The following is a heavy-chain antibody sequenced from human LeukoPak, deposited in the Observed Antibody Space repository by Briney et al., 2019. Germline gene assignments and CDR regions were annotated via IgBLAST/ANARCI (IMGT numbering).Heavy chain of an antibody. Sequence: ASVKVSCKVSGYTLTELSMHWVRQAPGKGLEWXXXXXXEDGETIYAQKFQGRVTMTEDTSTDTAYMELSSLRSEDTAVYYCATASPRDDILTGYPHSYYYGMDVWGKGTTVTVSS. CDR3: ATASPRDDILTGYPHSYYYGMDV. CDR1: GYTLTELS. J-gene: IGHJ6*04. CDR2: XXXEDGET. D-gene: IGHD3-9*01. V-gene: IGHV1-24*01.